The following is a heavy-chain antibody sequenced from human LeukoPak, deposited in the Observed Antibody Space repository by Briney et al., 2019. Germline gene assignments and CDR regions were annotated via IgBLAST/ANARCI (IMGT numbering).Heavy chain of an antibody. D-gene: IGHD5-12*01. Sequence: GGSLRLSCAASGFTFSSYAMHWVRQAPGKGLEWVAVISYDGSNKYYADSVKGRFTISRDNSKNTLYLQMNSLRAEDTAVYYGVATIGGTAFDIWGQGTMVTVSS. CDR1: GFTFSSYA. J-gene: IGHJ3*02. CDR3: VATIGGTAFDI. CDR2: ISYDGSNK. V-gene: IGHV3-30*04.